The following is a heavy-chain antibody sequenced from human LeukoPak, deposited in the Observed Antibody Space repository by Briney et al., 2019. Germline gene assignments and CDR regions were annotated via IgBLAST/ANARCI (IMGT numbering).Heavy chain of an antibody. CDR3: ARDSVPEGPGGYYYYYMDV. D-gene: IGHD1-14*01. Sequence: SETLFLTCTVSGGSISSYYWSWIRQPAGKGLEWIGRIYTSGSTNYNPSLKSRVTMSVDTSKNQFSLKLSSVTAADTAVYYCARDSVPEGPGGYYYYYMDVWGKGTTVTVSS. V-gene: IGHV4-4*07. J-gene: IGHJ6*03. CDR1: GGSISSYY. CDR2: IYTSGST.